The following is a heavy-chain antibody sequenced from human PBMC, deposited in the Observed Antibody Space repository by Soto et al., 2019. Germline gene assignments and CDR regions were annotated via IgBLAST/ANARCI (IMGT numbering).Heavy chain of an antibody. CDR3: ARGKKWRPDRGPDAFDI. CDR2: ISAYNGNT. Sequence: ASVKVSCKASGYTFTSYGISWVRQAPGQGLEWMGWISAYNGNTNYAQKLQGRVTMTTDTSTSTAYMELRSLRSDDTAVYYCARGKKWRPDRGPDAFDIWGQGTMVTVSS. D-gene: IGHD5-12*01. J-gene: IGHJ3*02. CDR1: GYTFTSYG. V-gene: IGHV1-18*01.